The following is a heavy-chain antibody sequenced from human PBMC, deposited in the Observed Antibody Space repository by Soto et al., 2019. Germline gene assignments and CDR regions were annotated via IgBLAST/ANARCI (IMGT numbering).Heavy chain of an antibody. CDR1: GGSFSGYY. CDR3: ARQFKCIAMRDY. Sequence: QVQLQQWGAGLLKPSETLSLTCGVYGGSFSGYYWSWIRQPPGKGLEWIGEINHSGSTNYNNPSLKSRVTISVDTSKNQFSLKLSSVTAADTAVYYCARQFKCIAMRDYWGQGTLVTVSS. J-gene: IGHJ4*02. CDR2: INHSGST. D-gene: IGHD6-13*01. V-gene: IGHV4-34*01.